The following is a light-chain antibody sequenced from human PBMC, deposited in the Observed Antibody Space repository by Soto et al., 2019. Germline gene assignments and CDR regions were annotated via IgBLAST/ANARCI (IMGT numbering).Light chain of an antibody. Sequence: EIVMTQSPATLSASPGERSTLSCRASQSVSSNLAWYQQKPGQAPRLLIYGASTRATGIPARFSGSGSGTNFTLAISSLQSEDFAVYFCQQYAYWPETFGQGTKVDIK. V-gene: IGKV3-15*01. J-gene: IGKJ1*01. CDR1: QSVSSN. CDR3: QQYAYWPET. CDR2: GAS.